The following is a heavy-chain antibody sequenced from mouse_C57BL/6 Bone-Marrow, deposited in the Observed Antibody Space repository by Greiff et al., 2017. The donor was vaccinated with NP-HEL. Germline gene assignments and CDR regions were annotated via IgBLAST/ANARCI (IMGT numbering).Heavy chain of an antibody. CDR2: IDPSDSYT. CDR3: ARHFDY. V-gene: IGHV1-69*01. CDR1: GYTFTSYW. J-gene: IGHJ2*01. Sequence: QVQLQQPGAELVMPGASVKLSCKASGYTFTSYWMHWVKQRPGQGLEWIGEIDPSDSYTNYNQQFKGKSTLTVDKSSSTAYMQLSSLTSEDSAVYYCARHFDYWGQGTTLTVSS.